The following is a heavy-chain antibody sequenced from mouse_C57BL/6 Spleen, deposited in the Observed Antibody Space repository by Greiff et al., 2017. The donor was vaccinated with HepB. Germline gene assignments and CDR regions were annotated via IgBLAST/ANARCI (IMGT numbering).Heavy chain of an antibody. CDR2: IYPGDGDT. J-gene: IGHJ2*01. CDR3: AKGTTVVSPFYFGY. V-gene: IGHV1-82*01. CDR1: GYAFSSSW. D-gene: IGHD1-1*01. Sequence: QVQLQQSGPELVKPGASVKISCKASGYAFSSSWMTWVKQRPGKGLEWIGRIYPGDGDTNYNGKFKGKATLTADKSSSTAYMQLSSLTSEDSAVYVCAKGTTVVSPFYFGYWGPGATLTASS.